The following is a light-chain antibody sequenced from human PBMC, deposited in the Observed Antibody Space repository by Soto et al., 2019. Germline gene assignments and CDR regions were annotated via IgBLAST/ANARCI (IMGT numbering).Light chain of an antibody. V-gene: IGKV3-15*01. CDR3: QQYDNYYT. CDR1: QSARIS. CDR2: DVS. Sequence: EIVLTQSPTTLSVSPGERAILSCRASQSARISLGWYQQKPGQAPRLLIYDVSTRATGVPARLSGSGSGTEFTLTIKSLQPDDFATYYCQQYDNYYTFGQGTKVDIK. J-gene: IGKJ2*01.